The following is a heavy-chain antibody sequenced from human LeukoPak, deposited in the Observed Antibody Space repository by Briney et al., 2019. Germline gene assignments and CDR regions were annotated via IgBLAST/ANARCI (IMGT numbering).Heavy chain of an antibody. CDR1: GFTFSSYA. J-gene: IGHJ4*02. D-gene: IGHD1-1*01. CDR3: AREGATTSFDY. Sequence: GGSLRLSCAASGFTFSSYAMHWVRQGPGKGLEWVAIISYDGSNKYYADSVKGRFTISRDNSKNTLYLQMNSLRAEDTAVYYCAREGATTSFDYWGQGTLVTVSS. V-gene: IGHV3-30*04. CDR2: ISYDGSNK.